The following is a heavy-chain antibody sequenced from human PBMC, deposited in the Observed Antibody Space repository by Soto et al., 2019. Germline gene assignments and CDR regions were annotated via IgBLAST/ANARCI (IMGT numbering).Heavy chain of an antibody. CDR1: GATFGNTA. CDR3: ARDGDPGYAFWSGPLGGGRFDP. V-gene: IGHV1-69*12. CDR2: IVPMFGTA. J-gene: IGHJ5*02. Sequence: QVQLVQSGAEVKKPGSSVNVSCKTSGATFGNTAVTWVRQAPGQGLEWMGGIVPMFGTANYAQKFQGRVTTTADESTNTASMELSSLRSDDTAVYYCARDGDPGYAFWSGPLGGGRFDPWGQGTLVTVSS. D-gene: IGHD3-3*01.